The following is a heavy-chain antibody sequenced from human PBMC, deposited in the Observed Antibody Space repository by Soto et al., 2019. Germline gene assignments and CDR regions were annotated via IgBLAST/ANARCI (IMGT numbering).Heavy chain of an antibody. CDR1: GGSISSSSY. Sequence: SETLSLTCSVSGGSISSSSYWGWIRQPPGKGLEWIGSIYYTGGTYCNPSLKSRVTISADTSKNQFSLNLSSVTAADTAVYYCARHIYGDHELDYWGQGTLVTVSS. CDR3: ARHIYGDHELDY. D-gene: IGHD4-17*01. CDR2: IYYTGGT. V-gene: IGHV4-39*01. J-gene: IGHJ4*02.